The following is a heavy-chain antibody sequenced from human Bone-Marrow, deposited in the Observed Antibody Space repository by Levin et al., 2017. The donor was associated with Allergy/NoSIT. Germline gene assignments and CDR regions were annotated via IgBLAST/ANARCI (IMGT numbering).Heavy chain of an antibody. CDR3: ARDIGYEATFYGLDG. CDR1: GFTFRSYC. V-gene: IGHV3-33*01. Sequence: GESLKISCAASGFTFRSYCMHWVRQAPGKGLEWVAVIWYSGSHQYYADSVKGRFTISRDSSKNTLFLQMNNLTVEDTAVYFCARDIGYEATFYGLDGWGQGTSVTVSS. J-gene: IGHJ6*02. D-gene: IGHD5-12*01. CDR2: IWYSGSHQ.